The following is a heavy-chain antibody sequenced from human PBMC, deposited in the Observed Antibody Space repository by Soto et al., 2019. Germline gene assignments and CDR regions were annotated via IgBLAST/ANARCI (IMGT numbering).Heavy chain of an antibody. J-gene: IGHJ4*02. CDR2: ISYDGINK. D-gene: IGHD3-22*01. Sequence: GGSLRLSCAASGFTFSTYSMHWVRHAPGKGLEWVAVISYDGINKYYADSVKGRFTISRDNSKNTLYLQMNSLRAEDTAVYYCAKDRSYYDSTGYIKGLDHWGQGTLVTVSS. V-gene: IGHV3-30*18. CDR3: AKDRSYYDSTGYIKGLDH. CDR1: GFTFSTYS.